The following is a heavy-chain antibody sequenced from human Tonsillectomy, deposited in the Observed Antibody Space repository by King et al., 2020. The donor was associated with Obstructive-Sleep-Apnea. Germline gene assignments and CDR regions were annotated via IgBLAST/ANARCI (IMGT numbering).Heavy chain of an antibody. J-gene: IGHJ4*02. CDR3: GASKCSRGNFDN. CDR2: ISGASGSL. V-gene: IGHV3-48*04. Sequence: VQLVESGGGLVQPGGSLRLSCAASGFRFNSYSMNWGRQAPGKGLEWLSYISGASGSLLYEDSEKGRFTNSRDNDKNELDLQMHSLRGEDTAGDYCGASKCSRGNFDNWGQGALVAVSS. D-gene: IGHD3-16*01. CDR1: GFRFNSYS.